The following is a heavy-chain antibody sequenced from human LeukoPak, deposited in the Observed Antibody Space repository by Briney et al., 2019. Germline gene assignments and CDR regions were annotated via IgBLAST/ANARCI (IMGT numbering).Heavy chain of an antibody. CDR2: VYYSGST. CDR1: GDSISYHPYY. V-gene: IGHV4-39*07. CDR3: ATGGGLPQFDY. J-gene: IGHJ4*02. D-gene: IGHD1-26*01. Sequence: SETLSLTCAVSGDSISYHPYYWAWLRQPPGKRLEWIGSVYYSGSTDYNPSLMSRVSISIDKSLNQFSLKLTSVTAADTAVYYCATGGGLPQFDYWGQGTLVTVSS.